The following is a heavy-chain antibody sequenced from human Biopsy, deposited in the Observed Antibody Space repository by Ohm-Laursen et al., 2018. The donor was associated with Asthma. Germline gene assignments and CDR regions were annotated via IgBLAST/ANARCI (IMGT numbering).Heavy chain of an antibody. Sequence: SLRLSCAASGFTFSSYGMHWVRQAPGKGLEWVAVISYDGSNKYYADSVKGRFTIPRDNSKNTLYLQMNSLRAEDTAVYYCARESSVAGSSDFDYWGQGTLVTVSS. D-gene: IGHD6-19*01. CDR1: GFTFSSYG. CDR2: ISYDGSNK. V-gene: IGHV3-30*03. J-gene: IGHJ4*02. CDR3: ARESSVAGSSDFDY.